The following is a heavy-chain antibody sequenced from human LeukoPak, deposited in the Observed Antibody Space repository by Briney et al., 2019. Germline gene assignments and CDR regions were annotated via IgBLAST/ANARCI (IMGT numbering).Heavy chain of an antibody. J-gene: IGHJ4*02. CDR3: ARDRDDYGDYYCY. CDR1: GGTFSSYA. Sequence: ASVKVSCTASGGTFSSYAISWVRQAPGQGLEWMGGIIPIFGTANYAQKFQGRVTITADESTSTAYMELSSLGSEDTAVYYCARDRDDYGDYYCYWGQGTLVTVSS. CDR2: IIPIFGTA. V-gene: IGHV1-69*13. D-gene: IGHD4-17*01.